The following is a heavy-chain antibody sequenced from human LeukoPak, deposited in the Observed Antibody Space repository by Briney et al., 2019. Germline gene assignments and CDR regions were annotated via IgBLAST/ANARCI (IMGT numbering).Heavy chain of an antibody. V-gene: IGHV4-59*08. D-gene: IGHD3-3*01. J-gene: IGHJ4*02. Sequence: SETLSLTCTVSGGSISSYYWSWIRQPPGKGLEWSGYIYYSGSTNYNPSLKSRVTISVDTSKNQFSLKLSSVTAADTAVYYCARQYDFWSGPYYFDYWGQGTLVTVSS. CDR2: IYYSGST. CDR3: ARQYDFWSGPYYFDY. CDR1: GGSISSYY.